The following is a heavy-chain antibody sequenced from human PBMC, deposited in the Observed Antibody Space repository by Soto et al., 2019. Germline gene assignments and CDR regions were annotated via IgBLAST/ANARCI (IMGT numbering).Heavy chain of an antibody. D-gene: IGHD3-9*01. CDR1: GGSISSSDW. Sequence: GDLSVTCANSGGSISSSDWWIWVRKPPGKGLEWIGEIYHSGSTNYNPSLKSRVTISVDKSKNQFSLKLSSVTAADTAVYYCARRIGRYFDWFHGIRANWFDPWGQGTLVTVSS. V-gene: IGHV4-4*02. CDR3: ARRIGRYFDWFHGIRANWFDP. J-gene: IGHJ5*02. CDR2: IYHSGST.